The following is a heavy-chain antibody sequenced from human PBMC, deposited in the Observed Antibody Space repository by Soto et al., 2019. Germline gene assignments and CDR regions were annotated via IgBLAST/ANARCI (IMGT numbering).Heavy chain of an antibody. CDR2: ISPGSRYP. V-gene: IGHV3-11*06. Sequence: GGSLRLSCASSGFTFSDYYMSWIRQASGKGLEWLSYISPGSRYPAYADSVKGRFTISRDNARRSLSLRMNSLTVDDTAIYYCVRGGGGGLFDPWGQGSMVTVSS. CDR3: VRGGGGGLFDP. CDR1: GFTFSDYY. D-gene: IGHD2-15*01. J-gene: IGHJ5*02.